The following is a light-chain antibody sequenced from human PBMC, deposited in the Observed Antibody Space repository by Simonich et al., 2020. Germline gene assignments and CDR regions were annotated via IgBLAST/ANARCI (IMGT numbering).Light chain of an antibody. CDR2: GAS. V-gene: IGKV3-15*01. CDR1: QRVSSN. Sequence: EIVMTQSQATLSVSPGERATLYCRASQRVSSNLAWYQQKPGQAPRRRIYGASTRATGIPSRFSGSGSGTEFTLTISSLQSEDFAVYYCQQYNNWPLYTFGQGTKLEIK. CDR3: QQYNNWPLYT. J-gene: IGKJ2*01.